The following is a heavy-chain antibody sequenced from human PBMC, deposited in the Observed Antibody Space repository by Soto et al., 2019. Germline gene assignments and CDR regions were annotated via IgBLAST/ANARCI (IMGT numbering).Heavy chain of an antibody. CDR2: TSGSGSRT. Sequence: PGGSLRLSCTASGFTFRSYDMNWVRQAPGKGLEWVSATSGSGSRTFYADSVKGRFTISRDNSQNTLYLQMDSLRVEDTATYYWSRDPLGKAFSGRDVRGQGTTVTATS. J-gene: IGHJ6*02. D-gene: IGHD1-26*01. V-gene: IGHV3-23*01. CDR1: GFTFRSYD. CDR3: SRDPLGKAFSGRDV.